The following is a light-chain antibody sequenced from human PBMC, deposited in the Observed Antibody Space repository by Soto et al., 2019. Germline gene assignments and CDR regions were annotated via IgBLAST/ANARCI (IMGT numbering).Light chain of an antibody. V-gene: IGLV2-23*01. CDR2: ETT. Sequence: QSVLTQPASVSGSPGQSITISCAGISGEVGNYNLVSWYQQHPDGAPRLLIYETTKRPSGVSDRFSGSKSGNTASLTISGVQVVDDADYYCCANAGRSSYVFGTGTKVPVL. J-gene: IGLJ1*01. CDR1: SGEVGNYNL. CDR3: CANAGRSSYV.